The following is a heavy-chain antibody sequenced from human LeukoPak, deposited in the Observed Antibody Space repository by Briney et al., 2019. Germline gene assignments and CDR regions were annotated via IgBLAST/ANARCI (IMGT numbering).Heavy chain of an antibody. CDR3: ARGGRLRYFDMGY. D-gene: IGHD3-9*01. CDR1: GFAFSSYW. J-gene: IGHJ4*02. Sequence: GGSLRLSCAASGFAFSSYWMSWVRQAPGKGLEWVANIKQDGSEKYYVDSVKGRFTISRDNAKNSLYLQMNSLRAEGTAVYYCARGGRLRYFDMGYWGQGTLVTVSS. CDR2: IKQDGSEK. V-gene: IGHV3-7*01.